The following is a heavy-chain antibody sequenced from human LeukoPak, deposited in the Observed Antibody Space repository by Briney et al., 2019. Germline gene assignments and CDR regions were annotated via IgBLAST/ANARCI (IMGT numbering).Heavy chain of an antibody. V-gene: IGHV3-23*01. J-gene: IGHJ4*02. CDR3: AKENRNYVFYDY. Sequence: GVTLRLSCAASGFTFSSYAMSGVRHARGRGLEWVSAFIGSGGGKFYADSVKGRFTISRDNSRNKLYLQMNSLRAEDTAVYYCAKENRNYVFYDYWGQGTLVTVSS. CDR1: GFTFSSYA. CDR2: FIGSGGGK. D-gene: IGHD1-7*01.